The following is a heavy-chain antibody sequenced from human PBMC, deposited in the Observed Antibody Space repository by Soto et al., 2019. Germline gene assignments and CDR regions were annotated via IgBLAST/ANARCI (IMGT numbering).Heavy chain of an antibody. CDR1: GFTFSVFG. V-gene: IGHV3-30*18. Sequence: QVQLVESGGGVVQPGRSLRLSCAASGFTFSVFGMHWVRQAPGKGLEWVAVISNTGSSAHYADSVRGRLTISRDNGENTLSLLMPSLRPEDTAVYYCAKTITTVGYSSKPGGSRGRGALLDHWCQGSMVTVSS. J-gene: IGHJ4*02. D-gene: IGHD2-15*01. CDR2: ISNTGSSA. CDR3: AKTITTVGYSSKPGGSRGRGALLDH.